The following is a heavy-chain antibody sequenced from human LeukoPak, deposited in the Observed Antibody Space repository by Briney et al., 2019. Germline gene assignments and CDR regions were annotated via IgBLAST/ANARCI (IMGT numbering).Heavy chain of an antibody. CDR3: ARRVATYYYDSSGYPYFDY. V-gene: IGHV1-2*02. D-gene: IGHD3-22*01. CDR1: GYTFIGHY. Sequence: ASVKVSCKASGYTFIGHYMHWVRQAPGQGLEWMGWINPNSGGANYVQKFQGRVTMTRETSISTAYMELSRLKSDDTAVYYCARRVATYYYDSSGYPYFDYWGQGTLVTVSS. J-gene: IGHJ4*02. CDR2: INPNSGGA.